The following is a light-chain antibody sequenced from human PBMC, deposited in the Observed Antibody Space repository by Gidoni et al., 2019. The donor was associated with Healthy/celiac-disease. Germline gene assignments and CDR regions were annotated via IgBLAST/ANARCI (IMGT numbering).Light chain of an antibody. J-gene: IGKJ4*01. Sequence: DSQMTQSPSSVSASVGDRVTITCRARQGNSSGLAWYQQKPGKAPKLLIYAAARLQSGVPSRFSGSGSGTDSTLTLSSLQPQDFATYYCQQANSFPITFGGGTKVEIK. CDR1: QGNSSG. V-gene: IGKV1-12*01. CDR3: QQANSFPIT. CDR2: AAA.